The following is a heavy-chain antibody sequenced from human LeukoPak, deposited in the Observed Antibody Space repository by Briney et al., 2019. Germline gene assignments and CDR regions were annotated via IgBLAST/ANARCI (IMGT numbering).Heavy chain of an antibody. CDR2: VKQDGSEK. CDR1: GFTFSSYN. Sequence: GGSLRLSCAASGFTFSSYNMNWVRQAPGKGLEWVANVKQDGSEKYYVDSVKGRFTISRDNAKNSLYLQMNSLRAEDTAVYYCARGIDSRDGYNQYFQHWGQGTLVTVSS. D-gene: IGHD5-24*01. V-gene: IGHV3-7*01. CDR3: ARGIDSRDGYNQYFQH. J-gene: IGHJ1*01.